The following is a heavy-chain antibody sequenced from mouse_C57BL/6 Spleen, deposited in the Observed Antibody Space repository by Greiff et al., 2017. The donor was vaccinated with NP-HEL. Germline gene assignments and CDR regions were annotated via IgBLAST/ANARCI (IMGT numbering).Heavy chain of an antibody. CDR2: IRSTLTHYAT. J-gene: IGHJ4*01. CDR1: GSSLPTYS. V-gene: IGHV10-1*01. Sequence: EVKLMESGGGLVHPKGSLKLSCAASGSSLPTYSLPLFLPRPFNFLEFCSLIRSTLTHYATYYADSVKDRFTISRDDSESMLYLQMNNLKTENTAMYYCVRPWPGNYEGYAMDYWGQGTSVTVSS. D-gene: IGHD2-1*01. CDR3: VRPWPGNYEGYAMDY.